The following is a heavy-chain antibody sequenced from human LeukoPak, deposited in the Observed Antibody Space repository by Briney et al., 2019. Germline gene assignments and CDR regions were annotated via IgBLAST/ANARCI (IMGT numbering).Heavy chain of an antibody. Sequence: SVKVSCKASGGTFSSYAISWVRQAPGQGLEWMGGIIPIFGIANYAQKFQGRVTITADESTSTAYMELSSLRSEDTAVYYCARWVATMNYYFDYWGQGTLVTVSS. CDR3: ARWVATMNYYFDY. CDR1: GGTFSSYA. V-gene: IGHV1-69*13. J-gene: IGHJ4*02. D-gene: IGHD5-12*01. CDR2: IIPIFGIA.